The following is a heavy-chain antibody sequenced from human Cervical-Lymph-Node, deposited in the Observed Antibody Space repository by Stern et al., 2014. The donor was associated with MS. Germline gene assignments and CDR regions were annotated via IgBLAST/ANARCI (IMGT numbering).Heavy chain of an antibody. CDR1: GDTFTYRY. Sequence: QMQLVQSGAEVKKTGSSVRLSCKASGDTFTYRYLHWVRHPPGQALGWMGWLLPVSGNTDYAQKFQDSRNIKRAGSYTNAHIELPSLTSEDTAIYYCVAWSRGMDVWGQGTTVTVSS. V-gene: IGHV1-45*01. J-gene: IGHJ6*02. CDR3: VAWSRGMDV. CDR2: LLPVSGNT. D-gene: IGHD2-8*02.